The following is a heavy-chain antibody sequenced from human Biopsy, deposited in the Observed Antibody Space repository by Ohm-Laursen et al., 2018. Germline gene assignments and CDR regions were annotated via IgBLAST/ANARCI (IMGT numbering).Heavy chain of an antibody. D-gene: IGHD2-15*01. J-gene: IGHJ4*02. CDR2: INQSGRT. Sequence: GTLSLTCKVYGKAFSDYYWSWIRQPPGKGLEWIGQINQSGRTNYNPSLKSRVNISADKSKNQFSLKLSTVTSADTAVYFCGNEVHGRDYWGLGALVTVSS. CDR1: GKAFSDYY. CDR3: GNEVHGRDY. V-gene: IGHV4-34*01.